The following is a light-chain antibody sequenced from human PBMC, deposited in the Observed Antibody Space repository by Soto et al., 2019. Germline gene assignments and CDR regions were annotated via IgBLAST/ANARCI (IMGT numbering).Light chain of an antibody. CDR2: DVS. V-gene: IGKV1-5*01. CDR3: QQYTNYPWT. Sequence: DIQMTQSPPTLSASVGDRVTINCRASQSISSWLAWYQQRPGKAPNLLIYDVSSLESGVPSRFSGSGSGTEFTLTISSLQPDDFATYYCQQYTNYPWTFGQGTKV. J-gene: IGKJ1*01. CDR1: QSISSW.